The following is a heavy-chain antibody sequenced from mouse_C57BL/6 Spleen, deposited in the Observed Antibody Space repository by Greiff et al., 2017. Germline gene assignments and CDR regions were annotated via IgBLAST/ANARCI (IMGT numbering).Heavy chain of an antibody. CDR3: ARCCSRCESYAMDY. D-gene: IGHD1-1*01. CDR2: IDTNSGGT. J-gene: IGHJ4*01. CDR1: GYTFPSYW. Sequence: QVQLQHPGPELVKPGASVTLSCKASGYTFPSYWMHWVKQRPGRGLEWIGRIDTNSGGTKYNEKFKTKATLTVDKPSSAAYMQLSRLTSEDSAVDYCARCCSRCESYAMDYWGQGTSVTVSS. V-gene: IGHV1-62-3*01.